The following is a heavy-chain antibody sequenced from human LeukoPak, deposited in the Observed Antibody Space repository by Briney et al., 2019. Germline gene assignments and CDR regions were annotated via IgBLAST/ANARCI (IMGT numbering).Heavy chain of an antibody. CDR2: ISGSGDST. Sequence: GGSLRLSCAVSGLTFSSYVMSWVRQAPGKGLEWVSTISGSGDSTNHADANSVKGRFTISRDNSKNTLYLQMNSLRAEDTAVYYCARESFAARWDWGQGTLVTVSS. J-gene: IGHJ4*02. CDR1: GLTFSSYV. D-gene: IGHD6-6*01. V-gene: IGHV3-23*01. CDR3: ARESFAARWD.